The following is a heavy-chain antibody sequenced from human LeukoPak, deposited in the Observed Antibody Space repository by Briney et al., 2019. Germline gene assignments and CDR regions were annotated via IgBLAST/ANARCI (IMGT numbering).Heavy chain of an antibody. D-gene: IGHD3-22*01. CDR1: GFTFSSYS. V-gene: IGHV3-21*01. J-gene: IGHJ3*02. Sequence: GGSLRLSCAASGFTFSSYSMNWVRQAPGKGLEWVSSISSSSSYIYYGDSVKGRFTISRDNAKYSLYLQMNSLRAEDTAVYYCARDLRRGDYDSSGYYYFDAFDIWGQGTMVTVSS. CDR2: ISSSSSYI. CDR3: ARDLRRGDYDSSGYYYFDAFDI.